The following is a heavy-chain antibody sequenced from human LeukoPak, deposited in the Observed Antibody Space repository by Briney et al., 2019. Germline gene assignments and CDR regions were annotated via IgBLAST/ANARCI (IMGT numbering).Heavy chain of an antibody. D-gene: IGHD6-19*01. Sequence: GGSLRLSCAASGFTFSSYGMHWVRQAPGKGLEWVAFIRYDGSNKYHADSVKGRFTISRDNSKNTLYLQMNSLRAEDTAVYYCAKDRNSGWYFDYWGQGTLVTVSS. J-gene: IGHJ4*02. CDR2: IRYDGSNK. CDR1: GFTFSSYG. CDR3: AKDRNSGWYFDY. V-gene: IGHV3-30*02.